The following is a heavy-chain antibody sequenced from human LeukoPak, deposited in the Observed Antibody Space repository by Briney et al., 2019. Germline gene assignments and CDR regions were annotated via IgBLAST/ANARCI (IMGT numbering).Heavy chain of an antibody. V-gene: IGHV1-2*02. D-gene: IGHD1-26*01. Sequence: ASVKVSCKASGYTFTNYYMHWVRQAPGLGFEWMGWINPKSGGTSDPQKFQGRLTMTRDTSISTAYMELSRLRSDDTAVYYCVPSANYYYFDYWGQGTLVTVSS. CDR3: VPSANYYYFDY. J-gene: IGHJ4*02. CDR1: GYTFTNYY. CDR2: INPKSGGT.